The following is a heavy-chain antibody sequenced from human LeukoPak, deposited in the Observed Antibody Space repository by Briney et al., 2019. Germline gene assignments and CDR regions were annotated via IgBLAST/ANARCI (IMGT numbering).Heavy chain of an antibody. CDR2: IKQDGSEK. V-gene: IGHV3-7*03. CDR3: AKAGAYSSSSYDY. Sequence: GGSLGLSCAASGFTFSSYWMSWVRQAPGKGLEWVANIKQDGSEKYYVDSVKGRFTISRDNAKNSLYLQMNSLRDEDTALYYCAKAGAYSSSSYDYWGQGALVTVSS. J-gene: IGHJ4*02. D-gene: IGHD6-6*01. CDR1: GFTFSSYW.